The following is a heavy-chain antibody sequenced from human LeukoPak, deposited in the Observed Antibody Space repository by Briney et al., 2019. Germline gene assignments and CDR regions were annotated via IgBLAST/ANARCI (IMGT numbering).Heavy chain of an antibody. J-gene: IGHJ6*03. CDR2: SYHSGST. D-gene: IGHD5-18*01. CDR3: ARCRIQLWHYMDV. CDR1: GGSITSSYYY. Sequence: SETLSLTCTVSGGSITSSYYYWGWIRQPPGKGLEWIGSSYHSGSTYYNSSLMSRVTISVDTSKNQFSLKLNSMTAADTAVYYCARCRIQLWHYMDVWGKGTTVTVSS. V-gene: IGHV4-39*07.